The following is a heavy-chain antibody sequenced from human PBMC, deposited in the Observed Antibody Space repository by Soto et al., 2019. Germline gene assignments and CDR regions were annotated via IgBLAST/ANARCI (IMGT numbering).Heavy chain of an antibody. V-gene: IGHV1-69*13. CDR3: ARAGNYDILTGPNDY. D-gene: IGHD3-9*01. J-gene: IGHJ4*02. CDR1: GGTFSSYA. Sequence: VKVSCKASGGTFSSYAISWVRQAPGQGLEWMGGIIPIFGTANYAQKFQGRVTITADESTSTAYMELSSLRSEDTAVYYCARAGNYDILTGPNDYWGQGTLVTVSS. CDR2: IIPIFGTA.